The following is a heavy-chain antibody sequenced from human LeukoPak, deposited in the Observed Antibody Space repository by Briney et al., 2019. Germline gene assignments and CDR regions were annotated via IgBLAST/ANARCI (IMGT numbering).Heavy chain of an antibody. J-gene: IGHJ6*03. Sequence: SETLSLTCTVSGGSISSYYWSWIRQPAGKGLEWIGRIYTSGSTNYNPSLKSRVTMSVDTSKNQFSLKLSSVTAADTAVYYCARRKGFGVRYYYYYYMDVWGKGTTVTISS. CDR2: IYTSGST. D-gene: IGHD3-10*01. CDR3: ARRKGFGVRYYYYYYMDV. V-gene: IGHV4-4*07. CDR1: GGSISSYY.